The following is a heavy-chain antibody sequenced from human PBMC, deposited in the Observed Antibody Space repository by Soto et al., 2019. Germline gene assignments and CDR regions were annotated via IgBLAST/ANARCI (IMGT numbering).Heavy chain of an antibody. CDR3: ARLLYGSGSYNSYGMDV. CDR1: GGSISSSSYY. J-gene: IGHJ6*02. Sequence: KSSETLSLTCTVSGGSISSSSYYWGWIRQPPGKGLEWIGSTYYSGSTYYNPSLKSRVTISVDTSKNQFSLKLSSVTAADTAVYYCARLLYGSGSYNSYGMDVWGQGTTVTVSS. CDR2: TYYSGST. V-gene: IGHV4-39*01. D-gene: IGHD3-10*01.